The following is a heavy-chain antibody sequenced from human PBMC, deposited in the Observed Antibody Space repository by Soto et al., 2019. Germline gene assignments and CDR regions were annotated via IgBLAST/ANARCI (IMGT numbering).Heavy chain of an antibody. CDR3: ARKYCSGGSCYLGHYGMDV. CDR1: GYTFTSYD. V-gene: IGHV1-8*01. D-gene: IGHD2-15*01. CDR2: MNPNSGNT. J-gene: IGHJ6*02. Sequence: GASVKVSCKASGYTFTSYDINWVRQATGQGLEWMGWMNPNSGNTGYAQKFQGRVTMTRNTSISTAYMELSSLRSEDTAVYYCARKYCSGGSCYLGHYGMDVWGQGTTVTVSS.